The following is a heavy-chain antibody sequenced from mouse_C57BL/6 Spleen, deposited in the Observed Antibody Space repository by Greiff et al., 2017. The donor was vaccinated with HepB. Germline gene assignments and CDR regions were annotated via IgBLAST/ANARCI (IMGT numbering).Heavy chain of an antibody. D-gene: IGHD1-1*01. V-gene: IGHV1-76*01. CDR2: IYPGSGNT. J-gene: IGHJ4*01. CDR3: ANYYGSSYYAMDY. Sequence: QVQLQQSGAELVRPGASVKLSCKASGYTFTDYYINWVKQRPGQGLEWIARIYPGSGNTYYNEKFKGKATLTAEKSSSTAYMQLSSLTSEDSAVYFCANYYGSSYYAMDYWGQGTSVTVSS. CDR1: GYTFTDYY.